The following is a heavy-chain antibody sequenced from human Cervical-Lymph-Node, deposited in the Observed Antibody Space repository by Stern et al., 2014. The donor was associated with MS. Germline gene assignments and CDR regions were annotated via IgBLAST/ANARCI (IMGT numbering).Heavy chain of an antibody. Sequence: QLQLQESGPGLVKPSQTLSLACAVSGASVGGGDWYWSWIRQPPGKGLDWLGHIYYSGTTYYKPSLKSRLIISLDTSKNQFSLNLTSVTAADTAVYYCAGAIGKYELLESFDMWGQGTMVTVSS. CDR2: IYYSGTT. CDR3: AGAIGKYELLESFDM. J-gene: IGHJ3*02. CDR1: GASVGGGDWY. V-gene: IGHV4-30-4*01. D-gene: IGHD1-1*01.